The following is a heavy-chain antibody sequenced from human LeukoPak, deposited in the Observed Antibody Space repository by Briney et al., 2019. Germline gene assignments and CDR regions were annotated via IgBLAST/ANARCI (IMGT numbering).Heavy chain of an antibody. Sequence: PGGSLRLSCAASGFTFSSYAMHWVRQAPGKGLEWVAVISYDGSNKYYADSVKGRFTISRDNSKNTLYLQMNSLRAEDTAVYYCAKVSCSGGSCYLPWLYYYYGMDVWGQGTTVTVSS. CDR2: ISYDGSNK. J-gene: IGHJ6*02. CDR3: AKVSCSGGSCYLPWLYYYYGMDV. CDR1: GFTFSSYA. V-gene: IGHV3-30-3*01. D-gene: IGHD2-15*01.